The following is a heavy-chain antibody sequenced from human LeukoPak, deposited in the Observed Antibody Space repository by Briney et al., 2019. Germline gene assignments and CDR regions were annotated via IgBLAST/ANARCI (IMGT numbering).Heavy chain of an antibody. J-gene: IGHJ4*02. CDR3: AGATYYGVDTDY. D-gene: IGHD4-17*01. CDR1: GGSINSGGYY. V-gene: IGHV4-31*03. CDR2: IYYSGST. Sequence: SETLSLTCTVSGGSINSGGYYWSWIRQHPGKGLEWIGYIYYSGSTYYNPSLKSRVTISVDTSKNQFSLKLSSVTAADTAVYYCAGATYYGVDTDYWGQGTLVTVSS.